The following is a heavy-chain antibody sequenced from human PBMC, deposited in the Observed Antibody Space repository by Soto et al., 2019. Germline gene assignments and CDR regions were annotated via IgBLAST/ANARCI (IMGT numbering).Heavy chain of an antibody. J-gene: IGHJ4*02. V-gene: IGHV3-23*01. CDR3: AKEQWLGTVFDY. CDR1: GFTFRSYA. CDR2: ISPSGDST. D-gene: IGHD6-19*01. Sequence: LRLSCAVSGFTFRSYAMSWVRQVPGKGLECVSTISPSGDSTYYGDSVKGRFTISRDNSKNMLYLQLNSLRAEDTAVYYCAKEQWLGTVFDYWGQGTQVTVSS.